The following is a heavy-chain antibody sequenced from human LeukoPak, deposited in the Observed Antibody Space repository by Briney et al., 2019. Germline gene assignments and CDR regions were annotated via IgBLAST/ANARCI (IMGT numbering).Heavy chain of an antibody. V-gene: IGHV1-69*05. CDR1: GGTFSSYD. D-gene: IGHD2-8*01. Sequence: SVKVSCKASGGTFSSYDISMVRQAPGRGLEWMGGIFPIFGSANYAQKFEDRVTIITDESTSTVYMELTSLTSEDTAVYFCANYSFRSTNGYFSIWGQGTMVTVSS. CDR2: IFPIFGSA. CDR3: ANYSFRSTNGYFSI. J-gene: IGHJ3*02.